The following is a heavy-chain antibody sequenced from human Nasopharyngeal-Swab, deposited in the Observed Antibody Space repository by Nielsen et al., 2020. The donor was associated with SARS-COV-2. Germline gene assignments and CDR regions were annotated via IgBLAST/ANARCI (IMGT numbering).Heavy chain of an antibody. J-gene: IGHJ4*02. Sequence: GESLKISCAASGFTFSDYYMSWIRQAPGKGLEWVSYISSSGNTIYYADSVKGRFTISRDNAKNSLYLQMNSLRAEDTAVYYCARDRGITMPFDYWGQGTLVTVSS. CDR3: ARDRGITMPFDY. D-gene: IGHD1-14*01. CDR1: GFTFSDYY. V-gene: IGHV3-11*04. CDR2: ISSSGNTI.